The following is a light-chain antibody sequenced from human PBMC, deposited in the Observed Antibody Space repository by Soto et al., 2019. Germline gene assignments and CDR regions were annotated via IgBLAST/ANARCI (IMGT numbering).Light chain of an antibody. CDR2: GAS. Sequence: EIVMTQSPATLSVSPGERATLSCRASQSVSGNLAWYQQKPGQAPRLLIYGASTRATGIPARFSGSGSGTESTLTISSLQSEDFAVYYCQQYNNLPPSFGQGTKVEIK. CDR3: QQYNNLPPS. J-gene: IGKJ1*01. V-gene: IGKV3-15*01. CDR1: QSVSGN.